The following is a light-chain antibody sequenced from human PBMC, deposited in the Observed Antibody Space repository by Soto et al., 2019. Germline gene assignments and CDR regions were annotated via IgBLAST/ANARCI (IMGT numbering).Light chain of an antibody. CDR3: QQYNNYPVI. CDR2: ATS. CDR1: QRISNW. J-gene: IGKJ5*01. Sequence: DVEMTQSPSSLSASVGDTVTITCRASQRISNWLAWYQQKPGKAPKSFIYATSRLQSGVPSRFRGSETGTATDFTLTISGQQPEDFATDYCQQYNNYPVIFGQGTRLEIK. V-gene: IGKV1D-16*01.